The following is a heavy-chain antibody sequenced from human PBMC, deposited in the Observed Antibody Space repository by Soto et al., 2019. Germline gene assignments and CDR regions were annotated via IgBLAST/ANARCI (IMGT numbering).Heavy chain of an antibody. CDR2: ISGSGGST. CDR1: GFTFSSYA. D-gene: IGHD6-13*01. V-gene: IGHV3-23*01. CDR3: AKAPTALYSRSWYRWYFDL. J-gene: IGHJ2*01. Sequence: EVQLLESGGGLVQPGGSLRLSCAASGFTFSSYAMSWVRQAPGKGLEWVSAISGSGGSTYYAASVKGRFTISRDNSKNTLYLQMNSLRADETAVYYCAKAPTALYSRSWYRWYFDLWGRGTLVTVSS.